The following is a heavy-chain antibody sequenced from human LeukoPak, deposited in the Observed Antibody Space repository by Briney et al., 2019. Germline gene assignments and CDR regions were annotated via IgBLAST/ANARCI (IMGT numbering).Heavy chain of an antibody. CDR2: MSFDVNNK. J-gene: IGHJ4*02. V-gene: IGHV3-30*04. CDR3: ARGYCTSSSCYNDY. Sequence: PGRSLRLSCATSGFTFSSYAFHWVRQAPGKGLEWVATMSFDVNNKYYADSVRGRFTISRDNSKNTLYLQMNSPRAEDTAVYSCARGYCTSSSCYNDYWGQGTLVTVSS. CDR1: GFTFSSYA. D-gene: IGHD2-2*02.